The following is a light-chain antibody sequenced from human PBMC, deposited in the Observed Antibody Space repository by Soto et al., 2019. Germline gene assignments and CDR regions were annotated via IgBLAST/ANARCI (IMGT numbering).Light chain of an antibody. J-gene: IGKJ5*01. CDR2: GAS. V-gene: IGKV3-20*01. Sequence: ETVLTQSPGTLSLSPGEGVTLSCRTSQSVSSSYLAWYQQKPGQAPRLLMYGASNRASGIPDRFSGSGSGTDFTLTISRLEPEDFAVYYCQQYGGSSLIIFGQGTRLEIK. CDR3: QQYGGSSLII. CDR1: QSVSSSY.